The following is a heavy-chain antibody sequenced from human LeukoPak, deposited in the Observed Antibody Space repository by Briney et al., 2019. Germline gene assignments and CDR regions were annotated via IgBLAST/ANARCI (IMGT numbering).Heavy chain of an antibody. D-gene: IGHD6-13*01. CDR3: AREIAAAGFSDY. J-gene: IGHJ4*02. CDR1: IGSISSSKW. Sequence: SETLSLTCSVSIGSISSSKWWSWVRQSPVKGLEWIGEIYLYGTTNYNPSLKSRVTISVDTSKSQFSLKLNSVTAADTAVYYCAREIAAAGFSDYWGQGTLVTVSS. V-gene: IGHV4-4*02. CDR2: IYLYGTT.